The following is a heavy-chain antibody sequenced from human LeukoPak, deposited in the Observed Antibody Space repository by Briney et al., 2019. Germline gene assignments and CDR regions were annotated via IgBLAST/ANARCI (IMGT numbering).Heavy chain of an antibody. CDR3: TRDRVGGDLTGESLY. CDR1: GYIFNNFG. D-gene: IGHD1-14*01. V-gene: IGHV1-18*01. J-gene: IGHJ4*02. Sequence: ASVKVCCKTSGYIFNNFGITWVRQAPGQGLEWMGWISAFNGNTVYTQKVQGRLTLTTDTSTSTAFMELRNLKSDDTGIYYCTRDRVGGDLTGESLYWGQGTLVTVS. CDR2: ISAFNGNT.